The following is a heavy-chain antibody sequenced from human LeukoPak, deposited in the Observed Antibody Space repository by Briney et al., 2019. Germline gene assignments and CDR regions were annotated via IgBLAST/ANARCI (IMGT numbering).Heavy chain of an antibody. CDR2: IYHSGST. Sequence: SETLSLTCTVSGYSISSGYYWGWIRQPPGKGLEWIGSIYHSGSTYYNSSLKSRVTMSVDTSKNQFSLKLSSVTAADTAVYYCARELSNYYDSSGYFDYWGQGTLVTVSS. D-gene: IGHD3-22*01. CDR1: GYSISSGYY. CDR3: ARELSNYYDSSGYFDY. J-gene: IGHJ4*02. V-gene: IGHV4-38-2*02.